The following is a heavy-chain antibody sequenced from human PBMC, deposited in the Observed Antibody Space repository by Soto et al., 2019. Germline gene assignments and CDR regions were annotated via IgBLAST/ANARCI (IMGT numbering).Heavy chain of an antibody. D-gene: IGHD5-18*01. V-gene: IGHV4-59*01. CDR1: GGTISNYY. J-gene: IGHJ4*02. Sequence: PSETTSLTCTVSGGTISNYYWNWIRQSPGKGLEWIGYIYSSGSTHYNPSLQNRVTISIDTSKNQVSLKVNSVTAADTAVYYCARDHPHSYGVYYFDYWGQGTPVTVSS. CDR2: IYSSGST. CDR3: ARDHPHSYGVYYFDY.